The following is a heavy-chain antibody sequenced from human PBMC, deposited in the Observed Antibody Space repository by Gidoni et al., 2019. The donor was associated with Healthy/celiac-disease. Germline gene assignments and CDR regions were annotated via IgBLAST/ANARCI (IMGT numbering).Heavy chain of an antibody. D-gene: IGHD2-15*01. CDR1: GYSISSGYY. J-gene: IGHJ3*02. CDR3: AGEGTLGYCSGGSCYSAHAFDI. Sequence: QVQLQESGPGLVKPSETLSLTCAVSGYSISSGYYWGWIRQPPGKGLEWFGSIYHSGSTYYNPSLKSRVTISVDTSKNQFSLKLSSVTAADTAVYYCAGEGTLGYCSGGSCYSAHAFDIWGQGTMVTVSS. CDR2: IYHSGST. V-gene: IGHV4-38-2*01.